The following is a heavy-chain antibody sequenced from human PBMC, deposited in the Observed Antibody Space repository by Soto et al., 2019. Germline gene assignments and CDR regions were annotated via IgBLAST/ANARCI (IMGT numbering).Heavy chain of an antibody. Sequence: EVQLLESGGTLVQLGGSLRLSCAASGFTFSNYAMSWVRQAPGKGLEWVSAISSSGRQTYYADSVRGRFTILRVNSKNALYLQMSSLRAGDTAVYYCAKDRTTFGVINQYFFDSWGQGTLVAVSS. CDR1: GFTFSNYA. CDR2: ISSSGRQT. D-gene: IGHD3-3*01. V-gene: IGHV3-23*01. J-gene: IGHJ4*02. CDR3: AKDRTTFGVINQYFFDS.